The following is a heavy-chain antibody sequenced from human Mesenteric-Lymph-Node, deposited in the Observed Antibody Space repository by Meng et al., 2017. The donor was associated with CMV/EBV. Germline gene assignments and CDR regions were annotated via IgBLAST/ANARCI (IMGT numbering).Heavy chain of an antibody. CDR1: GGSFSGHY. J-gene: IGHJ5*02. D-gene: IGHD3-10*01. CDR3: ALGVGSGSSNWFDP. Sequence: QVRLREWGAGLLKPSETLSLTCAVYGGSFSGHYWNWIRQPPGKGLEWIGEIHHSGSTNYNPSLKSRVTISEDTSKNQFSLKVTSVTAADTAVYYCALGVGSGSSNWFDPWGQGTPVTVSS. V-gene: IGHV4-34*01. CDR2: IHHSGST.